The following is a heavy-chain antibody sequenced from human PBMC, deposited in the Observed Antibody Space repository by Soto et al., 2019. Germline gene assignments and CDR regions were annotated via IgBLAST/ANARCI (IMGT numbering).Heavy chain of an antibody. J-gene: IGHJ4*02. D-gene: IGHD1-7*01. V-gene: IGHV1-3*01. CDR2: INAGNGNT. CDR1: GYTFTSYA. Sequence: ASVKVSCKASGYTFTSYAMHWVRQAPGQRLEWMGWINAGNGNTKYSQKFQGRVTITRDTSASTAYMELSSLRSEDTAVYYCARVDIITGTLIDYWGQGTLVTVSS. CDR3: ARVDIITGTLIDY.